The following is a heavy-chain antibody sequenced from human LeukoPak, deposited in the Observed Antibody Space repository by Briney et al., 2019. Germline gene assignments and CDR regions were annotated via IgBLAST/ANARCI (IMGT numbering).Heavy chain of an antibody. CDR2: ISSSSSTI. V-gene: IGHV3-48*04. D-gene: IGHD4-17*01. CDR3: ARCDDYGDYLWDY. CDR1: GFTFSSYS. J-gene: IGHJ4*02. Sequence: GGSLRLSCAASGFTFSSYSMNWVRQAPGKGLEWVSYISSSSSTIYYADSVKGRFTISRDNAKNSLYLQMNSLRAEDTAVYYCARCDDYGDYLWDYWGQGTLVTVSS.